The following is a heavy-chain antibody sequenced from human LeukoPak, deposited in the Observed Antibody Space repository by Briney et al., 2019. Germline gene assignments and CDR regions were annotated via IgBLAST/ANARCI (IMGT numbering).Heavy chain of an antibody. CDR2: INHSGST. J-gene: IGHJ4*02. D-gene: IGHD3-22*01. CDR1: GGSFSGYY. V-gene: IGHV4-34*01. Sequence: SETLSLTCAVYGGSFSGYYWSWIRQPPGKGLEWIGEINHSGSTNYNPSLKSRVTISVDTSKNQFSLKLSSVTAADTAVYYCASPLDYYDSSGYYTFDYWGQGTLVTVSS. CDR3: ASPLDYYDSSGYYTFDY.